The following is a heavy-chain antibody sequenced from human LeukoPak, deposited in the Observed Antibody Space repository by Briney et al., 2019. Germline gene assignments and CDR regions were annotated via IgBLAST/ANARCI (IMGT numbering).Heavy chain of an antibody. J-gene: IGHJ4*02. CDR3: ARDVRASIAVPGMRIDY. CDR1: GYTFSSYG. D-gene: IGHD6-19*01. V-gene: IGHV1-18*01. Sequence: GASVKVSCKASGYTFSSYGLTWVRQAPGQGLEWMGRIITYNGNTNYAQKLQGRVTMTTDTSTSTAYMELRSLRSDDTAVYYCARDVRASIAVPGMRIDYWGQGTLVTVSS. CDR2: IITYNGNT.